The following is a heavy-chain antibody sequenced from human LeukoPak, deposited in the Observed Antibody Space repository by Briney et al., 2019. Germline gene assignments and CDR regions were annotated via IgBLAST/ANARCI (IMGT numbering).Heavy chain of an antibody. CDR2: IHYTGTT. Sequence: SETLSLTRTVSGGSATSRPYYGSWTRQPPGKGLEWIGYIHYTGTTNYNPSLKSRVAISVDTSKNKFSLKVSSVTAADTAVYYCASLHAYSSTGSDFDYWGQGTLVTVSS. J-gene: IGHJ4*02. CDR3: ASLHAYSSTGSDFDY. V-gene: IGHV4-61*01. D-gene: IGHD6-13*01. CDR1: GGSATSRPYY.